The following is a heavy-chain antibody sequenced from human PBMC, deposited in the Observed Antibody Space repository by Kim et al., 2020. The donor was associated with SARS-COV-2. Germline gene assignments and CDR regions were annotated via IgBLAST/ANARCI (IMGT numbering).Heavy chain of an antibody. Sequence: SETLSLTCAVSGGSISSSNWWSWVRQPPGKGLEWIGEIYHSGSTNYNPSLKSRVTISVDKSKNQFSLKLSSVTAADTAVYYCARDQNYDSSGLTHWGQGTLVTVSS. CDR1: GGSISSSNW. CDR2: IYHSGST. CDR3: ARDQNYDSSGLTH. D-gene: IGHD3-22*01. V-gene: IGHV4-4*02. J-gene: IGHJ4*02.